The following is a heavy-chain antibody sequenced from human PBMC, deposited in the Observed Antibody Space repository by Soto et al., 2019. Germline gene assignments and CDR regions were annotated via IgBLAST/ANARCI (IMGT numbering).Heavy chain of an antibody. CDR1: GFTFSSYA. CDR2: ISGSGGST. Sequence: EVQLLESGGGLVQPGGSLRLSCAASGFTFSSYAMSWVRQAPGKGLEWVSAISGSGGSTYYADSVKGRFTISRDNSKNTLYLQMNSLRGEDTAVYYCAREWYYDALTARGYYGMDVWGQGTTVTVSS. J-gene: IGHJ6*02. V-gene: IGHV3-23*01. CDR3: AREWYYDALTARGYYGMDV. D-gene: IGHD3-9*01.